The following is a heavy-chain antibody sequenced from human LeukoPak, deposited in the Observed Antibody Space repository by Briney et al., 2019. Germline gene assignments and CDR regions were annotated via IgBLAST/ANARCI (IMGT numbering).Heavy chain of an antibody. CDR2: INHSGST. Sequence: SETLSLTCAVYGGSFSGYYWSWIRQPPGKGLEWIGEINHSGSTDYNPSLKSRVTISVDTSKNQFSLKLSSVTAADTAVYYCAREGRSSYGLKYYYYYYMDVWGKGTTVTVSS. J-gene: IGHJ6*03. D-gene: IGHD5-18*01. CDR3: AREGRSSYGLKYYYYYYMDV. V-gene: IGHV4-34*01. CDR1: GGSFSGYY.